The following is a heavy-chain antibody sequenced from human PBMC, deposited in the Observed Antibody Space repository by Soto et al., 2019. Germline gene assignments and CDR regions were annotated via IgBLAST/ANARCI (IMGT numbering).Heavy chain of an antibody. V-gene: IGHV4-39*01. D-gene: IGHD3-22*01. CDR2: IYYSGST. J-gene: IGHJ4*02. CDR3: ARHHLGWGYYDSSGYYSTFDY. CDR1: GGSISSSSYY. Sequence: PSETLSLTCTVSGGSISSSSYYWGWIRQPPGKGLEWIGSIYYSGSTYYNPSLKSRVTISVDTSKNQFSLKLSSVTAADTAVYYCARHHLGWGYYDSSGYYSTFDYWGQGTLVTSPQ.